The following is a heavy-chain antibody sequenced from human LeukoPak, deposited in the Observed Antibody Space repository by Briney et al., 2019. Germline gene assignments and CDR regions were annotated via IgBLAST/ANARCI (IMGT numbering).Heavy chain of an antibody. D-gene: IGHD6-19*01. J-gene: IGHJ4*02. Sequence: ASVKVSCKAAGYTFTGYYMFWVRQAPGQGLEWMGRINPNSGGTNYAQKFQGRVTMTRDTSISTAYMELSRLRSDDTAVYYCARDLGSGWYYVWGQGTLVTVSS. CDR1: GYTFTGYY. V-gene: IGHV1-2*06. CDR2: INPNSGGT. CDR3: ARDLGSGWYYV.